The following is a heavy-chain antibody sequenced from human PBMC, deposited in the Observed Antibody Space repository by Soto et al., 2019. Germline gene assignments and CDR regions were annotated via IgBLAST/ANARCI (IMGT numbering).Heavy chain of an antibody. J-gene: IGHJ5*02. Sequence: EVQLLESGGGLVQPGGSLRLSCAASGFSFGDYDMGWVRQPPGKGPEWVSSLYADGRTFYLDSVRCRFSISRDNSKTSLFLPMNGLTANDTAVYFCATAGRNFFCSWGQGPLVTVSS. D-gene: IGHD3-3*01. CDR2: LYADGRT. CDR1: GFSFGDYD. CDR3: ATAGRNFFCS. V-gene: IGHV3-23*01.